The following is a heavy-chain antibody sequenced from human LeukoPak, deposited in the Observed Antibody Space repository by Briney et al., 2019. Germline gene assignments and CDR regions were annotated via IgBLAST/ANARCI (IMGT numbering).Heavy chain of an antibody. CDR3: ARHYFDY. CDR2: IKHDGSER. J-gene: IGHJ4*02. Sequence: GGSLRLSCAASGFTFSDYWMSWVRQAPGKGLEWVANIKHDGSERYYVDSVKGRFTISRDNAKNSLSLQMNSLRAEDTAAYYCARHYFDYWGQGTLVTVSS. V-gene: IGHV3-7*01. CDR1: GFTFSDYW.